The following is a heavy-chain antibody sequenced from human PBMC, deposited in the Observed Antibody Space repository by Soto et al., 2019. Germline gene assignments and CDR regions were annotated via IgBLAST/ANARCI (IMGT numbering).Heavy chain of an antibody. CDR2: IYPGDSDT. Sequence: EVQLVQSGAEVRKPGESLKISCKGSGYSFTSYWIGWVRQMAGKGLEWMGSIYPGDSDTRYSPSFQGQVTISADKSSSTAYLQWSSLKASDTAMYYCATIAMVRGVIIANGAFDFWGQGTMVTVSS. CDR1: GYSFTSYW. CDR3: ATIAMVRGVIIANGAFDF. J-gene: IGHJ3*01. D-gene: IGHD3-10*01. V-gene: IGHV5-51*03.